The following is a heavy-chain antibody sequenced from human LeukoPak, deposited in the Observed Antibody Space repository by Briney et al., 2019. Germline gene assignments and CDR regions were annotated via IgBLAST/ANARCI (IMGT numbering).Heavy chain of an antibody. CDR2: IKQDGSEK. V-gene: IGHV3-7*01. CDR1: GFTVSSNY. CDR3: AREGNRWGTFDY. Sequence: GGSLRLSCAASGFTVSSNYMSWVRQAPGKGLEWVANIKQDGSEKYYVDSVKGRFTISRDNAKNSLYLQMNSLSAEDTAVYYCAREGNRWGTFDYWGQGTLVTVSS. D-gene: IGHD1/OR15-1a*01. J-gene: IGHJ4*02.